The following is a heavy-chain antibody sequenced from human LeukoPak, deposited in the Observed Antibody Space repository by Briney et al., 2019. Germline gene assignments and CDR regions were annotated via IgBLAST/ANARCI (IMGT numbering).Heavy chain of an antibody. V-gene: IGHV3-11*06. CDR3: ARDGDSSSWYY. CDR1: GFTFSDYY. D-gene: IGHD6-13*01. Sequence: PGGSLRLSCAASGFTFSDYYMSWIRQAPGTGLERVSYISSSDTYTNYADSVKGRFTISRDNAKNSLYLQMNSLRAEDTAVYYCARDGDSSSWYYWGQGTLVTVSS. CDR2: ISSSDTYT. J-gene: IGHJ4*02.